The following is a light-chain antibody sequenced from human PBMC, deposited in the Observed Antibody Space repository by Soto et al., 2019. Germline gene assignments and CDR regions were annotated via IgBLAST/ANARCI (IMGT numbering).Light chain of an antibody. J-gene: IGLJ1*01. Sequence: QSVLTQPPSVSGAPGQRVTISCTGSSSNIGAGYDVHWYQQLPGTAPKLLIYGNSNRPSGVPDRFSGSKSGTSASLAITGLQAEDEADYYCLSYDSSLSDVFGTGTKVTVL. V-gene: IGLV1-40*01. CDR3: LSYDSSLSDV. CDR1: SSNIGAGYD. CDR2: GNS.